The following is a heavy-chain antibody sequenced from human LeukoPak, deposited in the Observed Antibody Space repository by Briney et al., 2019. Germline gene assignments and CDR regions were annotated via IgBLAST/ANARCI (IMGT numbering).Heavy chain of an antibody. CDR1: GFSVSRSY. J-gene: IGHJ4*02. CDR2: IYSGGST. Sequence: GGSLRLSCAASGFSVSRSYMSWIRRAPGKGLEWVSVIYSGGSTQSADSVKGRFTIARDTSKNTLYLQMNSLRAEDTAVYYCAREAGIAEAGSSDYYFDYWGQGTLVTVSS. D-gene: IGHD6-19*01. CDR3: AREAGIAEAGSSDYYFDY. V-gene: IGHV3-66*02.